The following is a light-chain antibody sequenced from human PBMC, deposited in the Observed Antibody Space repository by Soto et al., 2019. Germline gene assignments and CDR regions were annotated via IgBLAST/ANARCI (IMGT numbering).Light chain of an antibody. V-gene: IGKV3-15*01. CDR3: QQYNIWPQT. Sequence: VMTQSPATLSVSPGERANLSCRASQSLRSSLAWYQQKPGQAPRLLIYGASTRATGIPARFSGSGSGTEFTLTISSLQSEDFAVYFCQQYNIWPQTFGQGTKVDI. CDR2: GAS. J-gene: IGKJ1*01. CDR1: QSLRSS.